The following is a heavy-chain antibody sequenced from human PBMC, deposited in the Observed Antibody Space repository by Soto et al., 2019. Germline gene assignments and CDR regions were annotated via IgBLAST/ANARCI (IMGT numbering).Heavy chain of an antibody. D-gene: IGHD1-26*01. J-gene: IGHJ4*02. CDR3: ARDGGRHSGGIDY. CDR1: GGTFSSYS. Sequence: QVQLVQSGAEVKKPGSSVKVSCKASGGTFSSYSINWVRQAPGQGLEWMGEIIPIFGTANYAQKFQGRVTITADESTSRADMELSSLRSEDTAVYYCARDGGRHSGGIDYWGQGTLVTVSS. V-gene: IGHV1-69*01. CDR2: IIPIFGTA.